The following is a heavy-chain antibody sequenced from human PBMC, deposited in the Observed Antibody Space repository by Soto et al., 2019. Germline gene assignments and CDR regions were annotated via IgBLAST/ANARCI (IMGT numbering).Heavy chain of an antibody. D-gene: IGHD2-2*01. J-gene: IGHJ5*02. CDR3: AKGYCSSTSCPQWFDP. Sequence: ASVKVSCKVSGYTLTELSMHWVRQAPGKGLEWMGGFDPEDGETIYAQKFQGRVTMTEDTSTDTAYMELSSLRSDDTAVYYCAKGYCSSTSCPQWFDPWGQGTLVTVSS. V-gene: IGHV1-24*01. CDR1: GYTLTELS. CDR2: FDPEDGET.